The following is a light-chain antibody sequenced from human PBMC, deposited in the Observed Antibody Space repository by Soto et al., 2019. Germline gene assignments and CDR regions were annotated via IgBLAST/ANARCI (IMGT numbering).Light chain of an antibody. CDR2: DVT. CDR3: NSYTSASTYV. CDR1: GSDIGSYNY. Sequence: QSVLTQPASVSGSHVQSITIPCTGTGSDIGSYNYVSWYQHHPGKVPKFIIYDVTNRPSGVSDRFSGSKSGNTASLTISGLQAEDEADYYCNSYTSASTYVFGTGTKVTVL. J-gene: IGLJ1*01. V-gene: IGLV2-14*03.